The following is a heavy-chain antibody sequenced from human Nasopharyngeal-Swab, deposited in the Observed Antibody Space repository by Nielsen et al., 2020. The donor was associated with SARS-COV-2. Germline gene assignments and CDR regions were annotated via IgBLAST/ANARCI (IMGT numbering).Heavy chain of an antibody. J-gene: IGHJ6*02. CDR1: GFTFSSHA. CDR2: ISSSGSTI. Sequence: GGSLRLSCAASGFTFSSHAMTWVRQAPGKGLEWVSYISSSGSTIYYADSVKGRFTISRDNAKNSLYLQMNSLRAEDTAVYYCARDGIDYGGNSAYYYYGMDVWGQGTTVTVSS. D-gene: IGHD4-23*01. CDR3: ARDGIDYGGNSAYYYYGMDV. V-gene: IGHV3-48*04.